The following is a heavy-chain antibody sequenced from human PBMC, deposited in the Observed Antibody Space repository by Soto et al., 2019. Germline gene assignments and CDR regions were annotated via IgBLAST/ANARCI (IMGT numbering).Heavy chain of an antibody. CDR1: GFTFHNAW. CDR2: VTSRTEGATS. Sequence: EVLLVESGGGLVKPGGSLRLSCAGSGFTFHNAWMNWVRQAPGKGLEWVGRVTSRTEGATSHYAAPVKDRFIISRDDSTDTLHLQMTSLRTEDTAVYYCSTLGLRRVIHFWGQGTLVTVSS. CDR3: STLGLRRVIHF. J-gene: IGHJ4*02. V-gene: IGHV3-15*01. D-gene: IGHD3-10*01.